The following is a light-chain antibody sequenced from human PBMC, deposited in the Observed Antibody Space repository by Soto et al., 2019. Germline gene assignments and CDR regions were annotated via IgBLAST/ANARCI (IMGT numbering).Light chain of an antibody. CDR1: QDISNY. Sequence: DIQMTQSPSSLSASVGDRVTITCQASQDISNYLNWYQQKPGKAPKLLIYDASNLETGVPSRFSGSGSGTDFTFTISSLQPVDIATYYCQQYDNLLGTFGQGTKVEIK. CDR3: QQYDNLLGT. CDR2: DAS. V-gene: IGKV1-33*01. J-gene: IGKJ1*01.